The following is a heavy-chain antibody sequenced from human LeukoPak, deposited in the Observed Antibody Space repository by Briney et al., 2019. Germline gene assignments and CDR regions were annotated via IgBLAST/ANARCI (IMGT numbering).Heavy chain of an antibody. J-gene: IGHJ4*02. D-gene: IGHD3-10*01. V-gene: IGHV3-7*03. CDR2: IKYDGSEQ. Sequence: GGSLRLSCTSPGFIFSSHWMNWVRQAPGKGPEWVANIKYDGSEQYYVDSVKGRFSISRDNTKNLLYLQMNSLRVEDTAVYYCARDYGWSFANWGQGTLVTVSS. CDR1: GFIFSSHW. CDR3: ARDYGWSFAN.